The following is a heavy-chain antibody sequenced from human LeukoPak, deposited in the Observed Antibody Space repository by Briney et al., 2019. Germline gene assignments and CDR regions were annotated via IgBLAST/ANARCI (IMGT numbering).Heavy chain of an antibody. D-gene: IGHD2-2*01. J-gene: IGHJ6*03. V-gene: IGHV4-34*01. Sequence: PSETLSLTCAVYGGSFSGYYWSWIRQPPGKGLEWIGEINHSGGTNYNPSLKSRVTISVDTSKNQFSLKLSSVTAADTAVYYCARVEGDIVVVPAAIRPDYYYYYMDVWGKGTTVTVSS. CDR1: GGSFSGYY. CDR2: INHSGGT. CDR3: ARVEGDIVVVPAAIRPDYYYYYMDV.